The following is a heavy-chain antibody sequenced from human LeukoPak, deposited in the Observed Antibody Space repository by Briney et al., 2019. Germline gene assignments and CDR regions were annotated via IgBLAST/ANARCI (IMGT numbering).Heavy chain of an antibody. V-gene: IGHV3-30*02. CDR2: IRYDGGNK. CDR3: AKDSPVVAAPDY. CDR1: GFTFSSYG. Sequence: GGSLRLSCAASGFTFSSYGMHWVRQAPGKGLEWVAFIRYDGGNKYYADSVKGRFTISRDNSKNTLYLQMNSLRAEGTAVYYCAKDSPVVAAPDYWGQGTLVTVSS. D-gene: IGHD2-15*01. J-gene: IGHJ4*02.